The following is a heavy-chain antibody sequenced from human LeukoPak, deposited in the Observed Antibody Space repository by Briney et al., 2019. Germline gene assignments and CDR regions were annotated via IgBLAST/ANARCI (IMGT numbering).Heavy chain of an antibody. V-gene: IGHV3-21*01. Sequence: GGSLRLSCAASGFTFSSYSMNWVRQAPGKGLEWVSSISSSSSYIYYADSVRGRFTISRDNAKNSLYLQMNSLRAEDTAVYYCARGIAAAVPYYFDYGGQGTLVTVSS. CDR3: ARGIAAAVPYYFDY. CDR1: GFTFSSYS. CDR2: ISSSSSYI. D-gene: IGHD6-13*01. J-gene: IGHJ4*02.